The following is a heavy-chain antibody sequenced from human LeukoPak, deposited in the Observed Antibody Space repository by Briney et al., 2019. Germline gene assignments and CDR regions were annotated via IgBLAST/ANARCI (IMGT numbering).Heavy chain of an antibody. V-gene: IGHV3-7*03. CDR3: ARGGGLDV. D-gene: IGHD3-16*01. Sequence: GSLRLSCAASGFTFNNAWMNWVRQAPGKGLEWVASINHNGNVNYYVDSVKGRFTISRDNAKNSLYLQMSNLRAEDTAVYFCARGGGLDVWAKGPRSPSP. CDR2: INHNGNVN. CDR1: GFTFNNAW. J-gene: IGHJ6*02.